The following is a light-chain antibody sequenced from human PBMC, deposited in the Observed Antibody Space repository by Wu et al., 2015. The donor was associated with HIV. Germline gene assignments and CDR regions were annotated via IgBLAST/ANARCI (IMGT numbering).Light chain of an antibody. V-gene: IGKV1-9*01. CDR2: AAS. CDR1: QGISSY. J-gene: IGKJ3*01. Sequence: DIQLTQSPSFLSASIGDRVTITCRASQGISSYLVWYQRKPGKAPKLLIYAASTLQSGVPSRFSGSVSGTEFTLTVSSLQSDDFATYYCQQVSNFPFTFGPGTKVDFK. CDR3: QQVSNFPFT.